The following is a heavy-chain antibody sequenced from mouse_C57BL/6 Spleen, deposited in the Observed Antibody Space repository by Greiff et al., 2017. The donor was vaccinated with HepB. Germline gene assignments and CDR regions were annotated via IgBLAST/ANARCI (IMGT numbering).Heavy chain of an antibody. J-gene: IGHJ4*01. CDR2: IYPRSGNT. V-gene: IGHV1-81*01. CDR3: ARRRDYDYEGVDAMDY. D-gene: IGHD2-4*01. CDR1: GYTFTSYG. Sequence: QVQLQQSGAELARPGASVKLSCKASGYTFTSYGISWVKQRTGQGLEWIGEIYPRSGNTYYNEKFKGKATLTADKSSSTAYMELRSLTSEDSAVYFCARRRDYDYEGVDAMDYWGQGTSVTVSS.